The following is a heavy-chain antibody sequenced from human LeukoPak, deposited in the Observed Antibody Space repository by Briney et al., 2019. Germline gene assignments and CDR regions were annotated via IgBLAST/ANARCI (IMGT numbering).Heavy chain of an antibody. CDR3: ARDPGYNDRSGYYHMYYFDN. CDR1: GGTFSSYA. J-gene: IGHJ4*02. Sequence: SVKVSCKASGGTFSSYAISWVRQAPGQGLEWMGGIIPIFGTANYAQKFQGRLTITADESTSTAYMELSSLRSEDTAVYYCARDPGYNDRSGYYHMYYFDNWGQGTLVTVSS. V-gene: IGHV1-69*13. CDR2: IIPIFGTA. D-gene: IGHD3-22*01.